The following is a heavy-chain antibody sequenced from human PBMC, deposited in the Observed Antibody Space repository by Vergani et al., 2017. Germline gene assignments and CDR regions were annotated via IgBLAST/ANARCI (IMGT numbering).Heavy chain of an antibody. CDR2: IYYDGSKK. V-gene: IGHV3-33*03. CDR3: ASGVPGYQLATQYFQH. J-gene: IGHJ1*01. CDR1: GFTFSTYA. Sequence: QVQLVESGGGVVQPGRSLRLSCTSSGFTFSTYAMHWVRQAPGKGLEWVAIIYYDGSKKYYADSVKGRFTISRDNGEYSLLLQMNSLRPEDTAVYYCASGVPGYQLATQYFQHWGQGTLVTVSS. D-gene: IGHD2-2*01.